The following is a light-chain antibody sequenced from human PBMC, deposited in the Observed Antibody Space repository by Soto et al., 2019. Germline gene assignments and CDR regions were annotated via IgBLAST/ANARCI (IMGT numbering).Light chain of an antibody. J-gene: IGKJ3*01. CDR1: QSIDSSS. V-gene: IGKV3-20*01. CDR2: GAS. CDR3: QKYGGSPLVT. Sequence: PGERATLSCRASQSIDSSSLAWYQQTPGQTPRLLIYGASTRATGVSDRLSGSGSGTDFTLSISRLEPEDFGVYYCQKYGGSPLVTFGPGTKVEVK.